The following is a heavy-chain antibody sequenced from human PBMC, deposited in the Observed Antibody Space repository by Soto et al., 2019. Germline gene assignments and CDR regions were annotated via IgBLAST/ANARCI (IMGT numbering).Heavy chain of an antibody. CDR2: TNPNSGNT. V-gene: IGHV1-8*01. CDR1: GSTFTSYD. Sequence: QVQLVQSGAEVKKPGASVKASCKASGSTFTSYDINWVRQATGPGREWMGWTNPNSGNTGYAQKFQGRITMTRNTSISTAYMELRSLRCEDTAVYYCVRSTNADGYRHWGQGTLVTVSS. D-gene: IGHD2-8*01. J-gene: IGHJ4*02. CDR3: VRSTNADGYRH.